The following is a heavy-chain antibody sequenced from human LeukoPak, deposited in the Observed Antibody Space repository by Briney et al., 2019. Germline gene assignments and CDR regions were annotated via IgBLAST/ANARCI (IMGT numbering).Heavy chain of an antibody. J-gene: IGHJ4*02. CDR3: ATYYYGSGSNYHFDY. CDR2: IIPILGIA. D-gene: IGHD3-10*01. V-gene: IGHV1-69*04. Sequence: GASVKVSCKASGYTFTSYDINWVRQAPGQGLEWMGRIIPILGIANYARKFQGRVTITADKSASTAYMELSSLRSEDTAVYYCATYYYGSGSNYHFDYWGQGTLVTVSS. CDR1: GYTFTSYD.